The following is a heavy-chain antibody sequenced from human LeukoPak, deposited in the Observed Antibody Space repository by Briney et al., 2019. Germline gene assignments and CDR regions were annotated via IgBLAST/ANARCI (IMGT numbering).Heavy chain of an antibody. CDR1: GFTFSSYA. CDR3: AKDTSIGRYCTNGVCSPFDY. V-gene: IGHV3-23*01. Sequence: GGSLRLSCAGSGFTFSSYAMSWVRQAPGKGLEWVSAISDTGATTYDADSVKGRFTISRDNSRSTLYLQMNSLRAEDTALYYCAKDTSIGRYCTNGVCSPFDYWGQGALVTVSS. CDR2: ISDTGATT. J-gene: IGHJ4*02. D-gene: IGHD2-8*01.